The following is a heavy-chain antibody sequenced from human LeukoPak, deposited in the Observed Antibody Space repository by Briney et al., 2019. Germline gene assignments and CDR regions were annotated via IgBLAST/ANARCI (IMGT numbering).Heavy chain of an antibody. J-gene: IGHJ4*02. Sequence: GGSLRLSCVASGFTFTDHPMNWVRQAPGKGLEWISYIGGDGIAFYADSVKGRFTASKDDARKSMYLQMNSLRVEDTAVYYCAKGSSAGRPYYFDYWGQGTLVTVSS. V-gene: IGHV3-69-1*01. CDR2: IGGDGIA. D-gene: IGHD3-10*01. CDR3: AKGSSAGRPYYFDY. CDR1: GFTFTDHP.